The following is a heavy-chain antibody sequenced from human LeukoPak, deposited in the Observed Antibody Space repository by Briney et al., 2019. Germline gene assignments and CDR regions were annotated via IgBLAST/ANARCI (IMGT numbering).Heavy chain of an antibody. CDR1: AFSFNYYT. V-gene: IGHV3-30*14. CDR3: ARESGFGELYPDAFDI. Sequence: GGSLRVSRAASAFSFNYYTMHWVRQAPGKGLEWVAVISYDGSNKNYADSVKGRFTISRDNSKNTLYLQMNSLRAEDTAVYYCARESGFGELYPDAFDIWGQRTMVTVSS. J-gene: IGHJ3*02. CDR2: ISYDGSNK. D-gene: IGHD3-10*01.